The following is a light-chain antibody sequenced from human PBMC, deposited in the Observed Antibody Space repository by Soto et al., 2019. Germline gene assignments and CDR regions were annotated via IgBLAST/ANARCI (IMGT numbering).Light chain of an antibody. CDR1: QGISNY. Sequence: DIQMTQSPSSLSASVGDRVTITCRASQGISNYLAWYQQKPGTVPKLLISAASTLQTGVPSRFSGGGSGTDFTLTISSLQPEDVATYYCQQSYNSPPITFGQGTRLEI. J-gene: IGKJ5*01. V-gene: IGKV1-27*01. CDR3: QQSYNSPPIT. CDR2: AAS.